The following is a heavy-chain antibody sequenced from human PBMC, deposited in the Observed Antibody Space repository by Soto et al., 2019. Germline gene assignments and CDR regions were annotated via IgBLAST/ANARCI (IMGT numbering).Heavy chain of an antibody. J-gene: IGHJ5*02. CDR3: ARGFRPDNWFDP. D-gene: IGHD3-3*01. CDR2: IYYSGST. Sequence: SETLSLTCPVSGVSISSYYWSWIRQPPGKGLEWIGYIYYSGSTNYNPSLKSRVTISVDTSKNQFSLKLSSVTAADTAVYYCARGFRPDNWFDPWGQGTLVTVSS. V-gene: IGHV4-59*08. CDR1: GVSISSYY.